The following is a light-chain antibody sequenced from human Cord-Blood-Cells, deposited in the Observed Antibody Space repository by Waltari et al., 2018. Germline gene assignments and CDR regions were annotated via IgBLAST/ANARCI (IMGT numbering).Light chain of an antibody. V-gene: IGLV1-40*01. CDR1: SSNIGAGYD. Sequence: QSVLTPPPSVSGAPGQRVTISCTGSSSNIGAGYDVHWYQQLPGTAPKLLIYGNSKRPSGVPDRFSGSKSGTSASLAITGLQAEDEADYYCQSYDSSLSDWVFGGGTKLTVL. CDR2: GNS. J-gene: IGLJ3*02. CDR3: QSYDSSLSDWV.